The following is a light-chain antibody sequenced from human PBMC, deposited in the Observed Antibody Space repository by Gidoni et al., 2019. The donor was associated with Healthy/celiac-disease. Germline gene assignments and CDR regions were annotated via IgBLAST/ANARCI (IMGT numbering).Light chain of an antibody. CDR2: AAS. V-gene: IGKV1-39*01. J-gene: IGKJ4*01. Sequence: THLPHPPPSLSASVGDRVTITCRASQSISSYLTWYQQKPGKAPKLLIYAASSLQSGVPSRFSGSGSGTDFTLTISSLQPDDFATYYCQQSYSNLPKIGGGTKVEIK. CDR1: QSISSY. CDR3: QQSYSNLPK.